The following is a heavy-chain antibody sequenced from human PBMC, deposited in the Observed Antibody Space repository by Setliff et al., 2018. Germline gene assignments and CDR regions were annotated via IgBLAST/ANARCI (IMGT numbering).Heavy chain of an antibody. CDR2: ISAYNGNT. Sequence: ASVKVSCKASGYTFTSYGISWVRQAPGQGLEWMGWISAYNGNTNYAQKLQGRVTMITDTSTSTAYMELSSLRSEDTAVYYCARAPLLFGVVIADGMDVWGQGTTVTVSS. CDR1: GYTFTSYG. CDR3: ARAPLLFGVVIADGMDV. J-gene: IGHJ6*02. V-gene: IGHV1-18*01. D-gene: IGHD3-3*01.